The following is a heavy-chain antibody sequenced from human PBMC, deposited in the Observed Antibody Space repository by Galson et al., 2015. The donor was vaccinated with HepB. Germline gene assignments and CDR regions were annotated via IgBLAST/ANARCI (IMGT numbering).Heavy chain of an antibody. J-gene: IGHJ4*02. CDR1: GFTFSSYA. Sequence: SLRLSCAASGFTFSSYAMHWVRQAPGKGLEWVAVISYDGSNKYYADSVKGRFTISRDNSKNTLYLQMNSLRAEDTAVYYCARDIQKWFGWRAPDYWGQGTLVTVSS. D-gene: IGHD3-10*01. CDR3: ARDIQKWFGWRAPDY. CDR2: ISYDGSNK. V-gene: IGHV3-30*04.